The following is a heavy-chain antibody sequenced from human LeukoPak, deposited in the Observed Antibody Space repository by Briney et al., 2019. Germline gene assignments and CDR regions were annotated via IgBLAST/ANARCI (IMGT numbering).Heavy chain of an antibody. Sequence: GSLRLSCAASGFTFSSYAMSWVRQAPGKGLEWVSTISGNGDYTYYADSVKGRFTISRDNSKNTLYLQMNSLRADDTAVYYCAKRGIAAAASFDYWGQGTPVSVSS. D-gene: IGHD6-13*01. CDR1: GFTFSSYA. J-gene: IGHJ4*02. V-gene: IGHV3-23*01. CDR2: ISGNGDYT. CDR3: AKRGIAAAASFDY.